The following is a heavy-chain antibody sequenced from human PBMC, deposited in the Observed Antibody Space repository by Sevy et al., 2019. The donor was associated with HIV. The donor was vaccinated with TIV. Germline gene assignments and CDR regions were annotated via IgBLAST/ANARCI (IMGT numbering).Heavy chain of an antibody. CDR1: GDSVSSNSAA. CDR2: TYYRSKWYN. D-gene: IGHD3-10*01. CDR3: ARGDYFVTGISNNYYYGMDV. J-gene: IGHJ6*02. V-gene: IGHV6-1*01. Sequence: SQTLSLTCAISGDSVSSNSAAWNWIRQSPSRGLEWLGRTYYRSKWYNDYAVSVKSRITINPDTSKNQFSLQLNSVTPEDTAVYYCARGDYFVTGISNNYYYGMDVWGQGTTVTVSS.